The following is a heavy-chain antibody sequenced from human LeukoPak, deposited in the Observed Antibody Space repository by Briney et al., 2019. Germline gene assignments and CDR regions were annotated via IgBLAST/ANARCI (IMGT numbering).Heavy chain of an antibody. J-gene: IGHJ5*02. D-gene: IGHD3-3*01. Sequence: SETPSLTCTVSGGSISSYYWSWIRQPPGKGLEWIGYIYYSGSTNYNPSLKSRVTISVDTSKNQFSLKLSSVTAADTAVYYCARGPFGVVIPNWFDPWGQGTLVTVSS. V-gene: IGHV4-59*01. CDR2: IYYSGST. CDR3: ARGPFGVVIPNWFDP. CDR1: GGSISSYY.